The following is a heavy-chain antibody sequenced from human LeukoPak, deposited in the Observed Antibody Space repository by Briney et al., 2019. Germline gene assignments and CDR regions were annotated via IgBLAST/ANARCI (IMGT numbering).Heavy chain of an antibody. CDR3: ARVSSAGGSGYYYMDV. J-gene: IGHJ6*03. Sequence: ASVKVSCKASGYSFTGYYMHWVRQAPGQGLEWMGWINPDSGGTNYAQKFQGRVTMTRDTSITTAYMELSRLTSDDTAVYYCARVSSAGGSGYYYMDVWGKGTTVTVSS. D-gene: IGHD3-10*01. CDR1: GYSFTGYY. CDR2: INPDSGGT. V-gene: IGHV1-2*02.